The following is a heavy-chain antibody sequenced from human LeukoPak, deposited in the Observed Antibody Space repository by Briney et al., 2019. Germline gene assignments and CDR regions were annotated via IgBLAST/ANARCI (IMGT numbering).Heavy chain of an antibody. Sequence: GASVKVSCKAPGYTFTSYYMHWVRQAPGQGLEWMGIINPSGGSTSYAQKFQGRVTMTRDTSASTAYMELSSLRSEDTAVYFCASEQHGRFDYWGQGTLATVSS. J-gene: IGHJ4*02. D-gene: IGHD6-13*01. V-gene: IGHV1-46*01. CDR3: ASEQHGRFDY. CDR2: INPSGGST. CDR1: GYTFTSYY.